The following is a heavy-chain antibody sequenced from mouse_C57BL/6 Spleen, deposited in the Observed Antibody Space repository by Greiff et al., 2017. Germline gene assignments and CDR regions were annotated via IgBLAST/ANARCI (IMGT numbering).Heavy chain of an antibody. CDR2: IHPNSGST. J-gene: IGHJ2*01. Sequence: QVHVKQPGAELVKPGASVKLSCKASGYTFTSYWMHWVKQRPGQGLEWIGMIHPNSGSTNYNEKFKSKATLTVDKSSSTAYMQLSSLTSEDSAVYYCARNFLEYYFDYWGQGTTLTVSS. CDR1: GYTFTSYW. V-gene: IGHV1-64*01. CDR3: ARNFLEYYFDY.